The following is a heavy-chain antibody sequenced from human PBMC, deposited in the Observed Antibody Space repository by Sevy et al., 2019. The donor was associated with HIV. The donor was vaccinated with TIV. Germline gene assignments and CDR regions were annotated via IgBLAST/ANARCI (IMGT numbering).Heavy chain of an antibody. J-gene: IGHJ6*02. D-gene: IGHD5-12*01. Sequence: GGSLRLSCAASGFTFSTYDMNWVRQAPGKGVEWISYISSSSSNIYCADSVKGRFTISRDNAKNSLFVQMHSLRAEDTAVYYCAREGGYTDQGMDVWGQGTTVTVSS. CDR3: AREGGYTDQGMDV. V-gene: IGHV3-48*01. CDR1: GFTFSTYD. CDR2: ISSSSSNI.